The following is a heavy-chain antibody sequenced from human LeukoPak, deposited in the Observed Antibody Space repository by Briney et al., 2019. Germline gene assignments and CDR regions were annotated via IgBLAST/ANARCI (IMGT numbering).Heavy chain of an antibody. CDR1: GGPINSSSYY. V-gene: IGHV4-39*07. J-gene: IGHJ2*01. CDR2: IYYSGSN. Sequence: SETLSLPYTVSGGPINSSSYYWGWIRQPPGKGLEWFGSIYYSGSNYYNPSRKSRVTISVDTSKNQFSLKLSSVTAADTAVYSCASQWLLPHDWYFDLWGRGTLVTVSS. CDR3: ASQWLLPHDWYFDL. D-gene: IGHD3-22*01.